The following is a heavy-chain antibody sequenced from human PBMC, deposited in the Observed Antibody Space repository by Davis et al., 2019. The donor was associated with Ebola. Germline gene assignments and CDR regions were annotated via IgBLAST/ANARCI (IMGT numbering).Heavy chain of an antibody. CDR1: GYTFTSYG. CDR2: ISAYNGNT. CDR3: ARHSSSWVDWFDP. V-gene: IGHV1-18*04. J-gene: IGHJ5*02. D-gene: IGHD6-13*01. Sequence: AASVKVSCKASGYTFTSYGISWVRQAPGQGLEWMGWISAYNGNTNYAQKVQGRVTMTTDTSTSTADMELRSLRSDDTAVYYCARHSSSWVDWFDPWGQGTLVTVSS.